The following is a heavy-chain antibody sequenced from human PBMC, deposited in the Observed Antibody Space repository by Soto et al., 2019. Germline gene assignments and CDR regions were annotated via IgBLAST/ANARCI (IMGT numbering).Heavy chain of an antibody. CDR3: AKGSLMVYASSVGHYYGMDV. V-gene: IGHV3-23*01. D-gene: IGHD2-8*01. J-gene: IGHJ6*02. CDR1: GFTFSSYA. Sequence: HGGSLRLSCADSGFTFSSYAMSWVRQAPGKGLEWVSAISGSGGSTYYADSVKGRFTISRDNSKNTLYLQMNSLRAEDTAVYYCAKGSLMVYASSVGHYYGMDVWGQGTTVTSP. CDR2: ISGSGGST.